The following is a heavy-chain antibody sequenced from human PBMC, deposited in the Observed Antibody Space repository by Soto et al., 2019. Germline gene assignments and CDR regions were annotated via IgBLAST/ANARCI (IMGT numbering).Heavy chain of an antibody. D-gene: IGHD6-19*01. J-gene: IGHJ4*02. CDR2: INPNSGGT. CDR3: ARVSAVAEGSEFDY. V-gene: IGHV1-2*02. CDR1: GYTFTGYY. Sequence: ASVKVSCKASGYTFTGYYMHWVRQAPGRGLEWMGWINPNSGGTNYAQKFQGRVTMTRGTSISTAYMELSRLRSDDTAVYYCARVSAVAEGSEFDYWGQGTLVTVSS.